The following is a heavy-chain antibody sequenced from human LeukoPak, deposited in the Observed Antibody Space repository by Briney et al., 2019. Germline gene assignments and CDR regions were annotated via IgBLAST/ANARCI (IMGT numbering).Heavy chain of an antibody. CDR3: ARELVRAFDI. Sequence: SGGSLRLSCAASGFIFSNYGMHWVRQAPGKGLEWVSYISSGSSTIYYADSVKGRFTLSRDNAKNSLYLQMNSLRDEDTAVYYCARELVRAFDIWGQGTMVTVSS. CDR2: ISSGSSTI. J-gene: IGHJ3*02. V-gene: IGHV3-48*02. CDR1: GFIFSNYG.